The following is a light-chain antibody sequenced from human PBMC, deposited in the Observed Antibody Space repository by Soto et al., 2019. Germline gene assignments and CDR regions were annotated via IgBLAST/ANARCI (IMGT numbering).Light chain of an antibody. CDR1: SSNIGNNYV. CDR3: QSYDSSLALARV. CDR2: SNN. Sequence: QSVLTQSPSVSAAPGQKVTISCSGSSSNIGNNYVSWYQQLPGTAPKLLISSNNNRPSGVPDRFSVSKSGTSASLAITRLQPEDEADYYCQSYDSSLALARVFGTGTKLTVL. V-gene: IGLV1-40*01. J-gene: IGLJ1*01.